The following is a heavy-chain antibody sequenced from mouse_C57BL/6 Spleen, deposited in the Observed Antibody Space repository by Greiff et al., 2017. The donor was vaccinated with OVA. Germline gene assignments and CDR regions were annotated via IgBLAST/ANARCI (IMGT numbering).Heavy chain of an antibody. V-gene: IGHV1-82*01. J-gene: IGHJ1*03. CDR2: IYPGDGDT. Sequence: VQLQESGPELVKPGASVKISCKASGYAFSSSWMNWVKQRPGKGLEWIGRIYPGDGDTNYNGKFKGKATLTADKSSSTAYMQLSSLTSEDSAVYFCARDDHWYFDVWGTGTTVTVSS. D-gene: IGHD2-3*01. CDR3: ARDDHWYFDV. CDR1: GYAFSSSW.